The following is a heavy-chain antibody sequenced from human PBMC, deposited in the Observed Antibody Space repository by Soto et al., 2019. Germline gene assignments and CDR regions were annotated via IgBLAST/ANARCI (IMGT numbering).Heavy chain of an antibody. CDR3: ARDGSSTSLHPWFDP. V-gene: IGHV3-74*01. D-gene: IGHD2-2*01. J-gene: IGHJ5*02. Sequence: PGGSLRLSCAASGFTFSSYWMHWVRQAPGKGLVWVSRINSDGSSTSYADSVKGRFTISRDNAKNTLYLQMNSLRAEDTAVYYCARDGSSTSLHPWFDPWGQGTLVTVSS. CDR2: INSDGSST. CDR1: GFTFSSYW.